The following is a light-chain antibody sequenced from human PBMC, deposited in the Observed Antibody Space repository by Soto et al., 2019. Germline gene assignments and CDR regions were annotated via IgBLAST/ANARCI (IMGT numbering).Light chain of an antibody. CDR3: TSYGTTGTSV. CDR1: SSDADTSSY. J-gene: IGLJ7*01. V-gene: IGLV2-14*03. CDR2: DVS. Sequence: QSALTQPASVSGSPGQSITISCTGISSDADTSSYVSWYQHHPDKAPKLIIYDVSTRPSGVSTRFSGSKSGNTASLTISGLQAEDEGDYYCTSYGTTGTSVFGSGTQLTVL.